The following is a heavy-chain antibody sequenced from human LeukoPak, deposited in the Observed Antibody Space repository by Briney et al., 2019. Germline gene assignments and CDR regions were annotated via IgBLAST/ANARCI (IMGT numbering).Heavy chain of an antibody. D-gene: IGHD5-12*01. CDR2: ISSSGSTI. J-gene: IGHJ4*02. Sequence: AVTLTVSCPARGCTLRDWDRGWIREAAGKGLKWVSYISSSGSTIYYADSVKGRFTISRDNAKNSLYLQMNSLRAEDTAVYYCARDLDIVATKYYFDYWGQGTLVTVSS. CDR3: ARDLDIVATKYYFDY. V-gene: IGHV3-11*01. CDR1: GCTLRDWD.